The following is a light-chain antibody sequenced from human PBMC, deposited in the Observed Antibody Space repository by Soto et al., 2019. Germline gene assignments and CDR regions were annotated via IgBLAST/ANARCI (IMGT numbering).Light chain of an antibody. Sequence: QSVLTQPPSASGTPGQRVTISCSGSDSNIEDNYVYWYQQLPGTAPKLLIYRNDQRPSGVPDRFSGSRSGTSASLVISGLRSADEADYYCSSYGGSNNLVFGGGTKLTVL. J-gene: IGLJ2*01. CDR1: DSNIEDNY. V-gene: IGLV1-47*01. CDR2: RND. CDR3: SSYGGSNNLV.